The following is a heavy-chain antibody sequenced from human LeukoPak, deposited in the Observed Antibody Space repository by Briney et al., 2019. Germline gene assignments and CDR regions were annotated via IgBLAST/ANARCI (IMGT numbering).Heavy chain of an antibody. CDR3: ARQGYYYDSSGYVAY. V-gene: IGHV4-59*08. D-gene: IGHD3-22*01. CDR1: GGSISSYY. Sequence: SETLSLTCTVSGGSISSYYWSWIRQPPGKGLEWIGYIYYSGSTNYNPSLKSRVTISVDTSKNQFSLKLSSVTAADTAVYYCARQGYYYDSSGYVAYWGQGTLVTVSS. J-gene: IGHJ4*02. CDR2: IYYSGST.